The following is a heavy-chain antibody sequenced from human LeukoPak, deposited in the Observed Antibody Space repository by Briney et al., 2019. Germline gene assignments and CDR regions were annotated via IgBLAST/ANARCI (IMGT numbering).Heavy chain of an antibody. CDR3: ARGSGSYSKGPSDY. V-gene: IGHV3-30-3*01. D-gene: IGHD3-10*01. Sequence: GRSLRLSCAASGFTFSSYAMHWVRQAPGKGLEWVAVISYDGSNKYYADSVKGRFTISRDNSKNTLYLQMNSLRAEDTAVYYCARGSGSYSKGPSDYWGQGTLVTVSS. J-gene: IGHJ4*02. CDR1: GFTFSSYA. CDR2: ISYDGSNK.